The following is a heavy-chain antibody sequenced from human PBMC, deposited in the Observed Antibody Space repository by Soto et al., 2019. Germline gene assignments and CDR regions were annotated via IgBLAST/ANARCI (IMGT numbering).Heavy chain of an antibody. V-gene: IGHV1-69*13. J-gene: IGHJ3*02. CDR2: IIPIFGTA. CDR1: GGTFSSYA. D-gene: IGHD6-13*01. Sequence: EASVKVSCKASGGTFSSYAISWVRQAPGQGLEWMGGIIPIFGTANYAQKFQGRVTITADESTSTAYMELSSLRSEDTAVYYCARAKQLVPEGDAFDIWGQGTMVTVSS. CDR3: ARAKQLVPEGDAFDI.